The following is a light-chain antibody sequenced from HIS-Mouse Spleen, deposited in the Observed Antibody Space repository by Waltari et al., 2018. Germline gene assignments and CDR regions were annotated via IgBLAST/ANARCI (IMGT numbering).Light chain of an antibody. Sequence: SSELTQDPAVSVALGQTVRLTCHGDSLRSYYARWYQQKPGQAPVLVIYGKNNRPSGNPDRFSGYSSGNTASLTITGAQAEDEADYYCNSRDSSGNHWVFGGGTKLTVL. J-gene: IGLJ3*02. V-gene: IGLV3-19*01. CDR2: GKN. CDR1: SLRSYY. CDR3: NSRDSSGNHWV.